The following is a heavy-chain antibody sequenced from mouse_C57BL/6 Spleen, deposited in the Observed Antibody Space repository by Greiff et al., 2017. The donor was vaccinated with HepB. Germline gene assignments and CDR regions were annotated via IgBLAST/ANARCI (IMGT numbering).Heavy chain of an antibody. Sequence: EVQLQQSGPELVKPGDSVKISCKASGYSFTGYFMNWVMQSHGKSLEWIGRINPYNGDTFYNQKFKGKATLTVDKSSSTAHMELRSLTSEDSAVYYCANHYGSSPWFAYWGQGTLVTVSA. CDR3: ANHYGSSPWFAY. CDR1: GYSFTGYF. J-gene: IGHJ3*01. V-gene: IGHV1-20*01. CDR2: INPYNGDT. D-gene: IGHD1-1*01.